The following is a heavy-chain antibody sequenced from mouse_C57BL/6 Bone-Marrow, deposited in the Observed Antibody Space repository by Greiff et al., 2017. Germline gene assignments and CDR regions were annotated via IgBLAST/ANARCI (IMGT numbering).Heavy chain of an antibody. CDR1: GYTFTSYW. Sequence: QVQLQQPGTELVKPGASVKLSCKASGYTFTSYWMHWVKQRPGQGLEWIGNINPSNGGTNYNEKFKSKSTLTVDKSASTAYMQLSSLSSEDSAVYYCAREGFYSNYGAYWGQGTLVTVSA. D-gene: IGHD2-5*01. CDR2: INPSNGGT. V-gene: IGHV1-53*01. J-gene: IGHJ3*01. CDR3: AREGFYSNYGAY.